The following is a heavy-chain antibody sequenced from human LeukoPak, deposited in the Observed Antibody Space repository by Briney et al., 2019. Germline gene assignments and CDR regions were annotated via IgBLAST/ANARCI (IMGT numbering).Heavy chain of an antibody. D-gene: IGHD6-13*01. Sequence: SETLSLTCTVSGGSISSSSYYWGWIRQPPGKGLEWIGSIYYSGSTYYNPSLKSRVTISVDTSKNQFSLKLSSVTAAGTAVYYCARAPIEEAAAGAFDYWGQGTLVTVSS. CDR1: GGSISSSSYY. CDR2: IYYSGST. CDR3: ARAPIEEAAAGAFDY. V-gene: IGHV4-39*01. J-gene: IGHJ4*02.